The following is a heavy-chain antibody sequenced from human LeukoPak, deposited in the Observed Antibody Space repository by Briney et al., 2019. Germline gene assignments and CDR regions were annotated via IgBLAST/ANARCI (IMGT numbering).Heavy chain of an antibody. J-gene: IGHJ4*02. CDR3: ARSGYSYGYVYDY. V-gene: IGHV1-2*02. Sequence: APVKVSCKASGYTFLDYYIHWVRQAPGQGLEWMGWINPNGGGPNYAQNFQGRVTMTRDTSISTAYMEVSSLRSDDTAVYYCARSGYSYGYVYDYWGQGTLVTVSS. CDR1: GYTFLDYY. CDR2: INPNGGGP. D-gene: IGHD5-18*01.